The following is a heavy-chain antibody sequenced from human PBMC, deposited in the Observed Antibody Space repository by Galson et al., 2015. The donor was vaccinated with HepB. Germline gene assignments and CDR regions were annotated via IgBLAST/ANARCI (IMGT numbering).Heavy chain of an antibody. CDR1: GFTFSSYA. Sequence: SLRLSCAASGFTFSSYAMSWVRQAPGKGLEWVSAISGSGGSTYYADSVKGRFTISRDNSKNTLYLQMNSLRAEDTAVYYCAKFPHPSIVVVPAALWCYFDYWGQGTLVTVSS. J-gene: IGHJ4*02. V-gene: IGHV3-23*01. CDR2: ISGSGGST. D-gene: IGHD2-2*01. CDR3: AKFPHPSIVVVPAALWCYFDY.